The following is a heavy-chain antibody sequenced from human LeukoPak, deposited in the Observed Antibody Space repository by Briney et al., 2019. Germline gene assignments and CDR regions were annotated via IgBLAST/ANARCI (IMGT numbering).Heavy chain of an antibody. V-gene: IGHV3-23*01. CDR3: AKMDYYDSSGYYYVPGYFDY. CDR1: GFIFSSYA. D-gene: IGHD3-22*01. J-gene: IGHJ4*02. CDR2: ISGSGGST. Sequence: GGSLRLSCAASGFIFSSYAMSWVRQAPGKGLEWVSAISGSGGSTYYADSVKGRFTISRVNSKNTLYLQMNSLRAEDTAVYYCAKMDYYDSSGYYYVPGYFDYWGQGTLVTVSS.